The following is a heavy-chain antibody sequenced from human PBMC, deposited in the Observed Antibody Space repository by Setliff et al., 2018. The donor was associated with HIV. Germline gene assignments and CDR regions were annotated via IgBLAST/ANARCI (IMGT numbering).Heavy chain of an antibody. D-gene: IGHD3-3*02. CDR3: ARDYIYGTRDAFDI. Sequence: GGSLRLSCAASGFTFSSYSMNWVRQAPGEGLEWVTVISYDGSDKYYANSVKGRFTISRDESKNTLYLQMNSLRAEDTAVYFCARDYIYGTRDAFDIWGQGTMVTVSS. J-gene: IGHJ3*02. V-gene: IGHV3-30*19. CDR1: GFTFSSYS. CDR2: ISYDGSDK.